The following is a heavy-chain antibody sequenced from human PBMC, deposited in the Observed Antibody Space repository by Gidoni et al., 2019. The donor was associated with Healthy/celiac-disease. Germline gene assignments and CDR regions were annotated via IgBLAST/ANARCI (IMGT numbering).Heavy chain of an antibody. Sequence: EQRVQAGAEVKKPGSSVKATGKADGGTISSYAISWVRQAPGQGLEWMGGIIPILGSAHSAQKFPGIVTITADNSTSTAYMELSSLRSEDTAVYYCASRWGWLQLPLYYWRQGTLVTVSS. V-gene: IGHV1-69*06. CDR2: IIPILGSA. CDR1: GGTISSYA. D-gene: IGHD1-1*01. J-gene: IGHJ4*02. CDR3: ASRWGWLQLPLYY.